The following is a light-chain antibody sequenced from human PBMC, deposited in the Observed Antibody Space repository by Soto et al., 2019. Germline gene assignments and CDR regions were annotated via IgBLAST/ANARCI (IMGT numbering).Light chain of an antibody. CDR3: HQTYRIPIP. Sequence: DIQMTQCPSYLSASVRDRVTITCRASQSISTYLNLFQQRPGKAPKIXIYGASSLQSGVPSRFSGSGYGTDFTLTLSTLQPEDSATYYCHQTYRIPIPFGQGTRLEI. J-gene: IGKJ5*01. V-gene: IGKV1-39*01. CDR2: GAS. CDR1: QSISTY.